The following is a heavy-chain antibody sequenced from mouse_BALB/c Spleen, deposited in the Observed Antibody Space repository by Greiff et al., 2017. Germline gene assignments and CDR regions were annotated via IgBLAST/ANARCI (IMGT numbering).Heavy chain of an antibody. CDR2: ISSGSSTI. CDR3: ARRGHYYGFNFDY. Sequence: EVQGVESGGGLVQPGGSRKLSCAASGFTFSSFGMHWVRQAPEKGLEWVAYISSGSSTIYYADTVKGRFTISRDNPKNTLFLQMTSLRSEDTAMYYCARRGHYYGFNFDYWGQGTTLTVSS. D-gene: IGHD1-2*01. CDR1: GFTFSSFG. V-gene: IGHV5-17*02. J-gene: IGHJ2*01.